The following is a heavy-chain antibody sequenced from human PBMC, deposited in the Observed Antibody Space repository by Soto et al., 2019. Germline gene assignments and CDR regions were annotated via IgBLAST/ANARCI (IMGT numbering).Heavy chain of an antibody. CDR3: ARSREGYSYFEY. J-gene: IGHJ4*02. CDR2: IWYDGSNK. D-gene: IGHD4-4*01. CDR1: GFTFSSYG. Sequence: PGGSLRLSCAASGFTFSSYGMDWVRQAPGKGLEWVAVIWYDGSNKYYADSVKGRFTISRDNSKNTLYLQMNSLRAEDTAVYYCARSREGYSYFEYWGQGILVTVSS. V-gene: IGHV3-33*01.